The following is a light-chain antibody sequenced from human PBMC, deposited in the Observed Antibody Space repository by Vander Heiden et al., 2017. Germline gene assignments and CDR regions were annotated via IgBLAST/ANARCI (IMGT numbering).Light chain of an antibody. V-gene: IGLV1-44*01. J-gene: IGLJ3*02. CDR2: SIN. CDR3: AAWDDSLNGWV. CDR1: SSNIGSNT. Sequence: QSVLTQPPSASGTPGQMVTISCSGSSSNIGSNTVNWYQHLPGTAPKLLIYSINQRPSGVPDRFSGSKSGTSASLAISGLQSEDEADYYCAAWDDSLNGWVFGGGTTLTVL.